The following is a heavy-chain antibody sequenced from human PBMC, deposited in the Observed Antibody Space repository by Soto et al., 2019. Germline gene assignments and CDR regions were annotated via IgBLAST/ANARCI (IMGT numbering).Heavy chain of an antibody. J-gene: IGHJ4*01. D-gene: IGHD6-19*01. CDR2: IHGGDSNT. Sequence: GESLKISCKGSGYIFTSYWIGWVRQMPGKGLEWMGIIHGGDSNTRYSPSFQGQVTISTDKSISTAYLQWSSLKASDTAMYYCARRGTYSSGWDYWGHGTLVTVS. V-gene: IGHV5-51*01. CDR1: GYIFTSYW. CDR3: ARRGTYSSGWDY.